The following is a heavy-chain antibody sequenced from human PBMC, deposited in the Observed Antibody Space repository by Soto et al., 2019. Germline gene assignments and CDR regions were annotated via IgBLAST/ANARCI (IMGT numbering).Heavy chain of an antibody. Sequence: QVQLVQSGAEEKKPGASVKGSCKASGYTFTSYAMHWVRQAPGQRLEWMGWINTGNGNTKYSQKFQGRVTITRDTSASTAYMELSSLRSEDTAVYYCARSIVVVTALDYWGRGTLVTVSS. CDR1: GYTFTSYA. V-gene: IGHV1-3*04. CDR2: INTGNGNT. D-gene: IGHD2-21*02. J-gene: IGHJ4*02. CDR3: ARSIVVVTALDY.